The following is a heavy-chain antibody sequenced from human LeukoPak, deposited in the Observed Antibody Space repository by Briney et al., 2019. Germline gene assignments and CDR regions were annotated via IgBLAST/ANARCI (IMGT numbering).Heavy chain of an antibody. D-gene: IGHD3-3*01. J-gene: IGHJ4*02. CDR2: INHSGST. CDR3: ARGAWSGYIDY. Sequence: PSETLSLTCAVYGGSFSGYYWSWIRQPPGKGLEWIGEINHSGSTNYNPSLKSRVTISVDTSKNQFSLKLSSVTAADTAVHYCARGAWSGYIDYWGQGTLVTVSS. V-gene: IGHV4-34*01. CDR1: GGSFSGYY.